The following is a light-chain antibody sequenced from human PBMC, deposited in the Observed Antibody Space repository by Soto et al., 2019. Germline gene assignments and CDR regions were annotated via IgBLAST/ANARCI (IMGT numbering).Light chain of an antibody. CDR1: QTVSTV. CDR3: QQTYSTPWT. CDR2: AAS. J-gene: IGKJ1*01. Sequence: DMQMTQSPSSLSASVGDRVTITCRASQTVSTVLSWYQQKPGKAPKLLIYAASSFQIGVPSRFSGSGSGTDFTLTISSMQPEDFAIYYCQQTYSTPWTFGQGTKVDIK. V-gene: IGKV1-39*01.